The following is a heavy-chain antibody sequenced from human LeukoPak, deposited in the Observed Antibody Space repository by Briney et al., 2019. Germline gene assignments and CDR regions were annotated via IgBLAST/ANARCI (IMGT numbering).Heavy chain of an antibody. D-gene: IGHD2-21*01. V-gene: IGHV4-34*09. J-gene: IGHJ1*01. CDR2: INHSGST. CDR3: AREMDAHPRIVV. CDR1: GGSFSGYY. Sequence: SETLSLTCAVYGGSFSGYYWSWIRQPPGKGLERIGEINHSGSTNYNPSLKSRVIISVDTSKNQFSLNLNSVTAADTAVYYCAREMDAHPRIVVWGQGTLVTVSS.